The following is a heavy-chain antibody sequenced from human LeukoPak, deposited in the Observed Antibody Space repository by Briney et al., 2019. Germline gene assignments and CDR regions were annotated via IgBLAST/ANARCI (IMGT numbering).Heavy chain of an antibody. V-gene: IGHV3-23*01. J-gene: IGHJ4*02. CDR1: GFTFSSYG. CDR2: ISGRGGST. D-gene: IGHD6-13*01. Sequence: PGGSLRLSCAASGFTFSSYGMSWVRQAPGKGLEWVSAISGRGGSTYYADSVKRRFTISRDNSKNTLYLQMNSLRAEDTAVYYCAKDIIAAAAPGDYWGQGTLVTVSS. CDR3: AKDIIAAAAPGDY.